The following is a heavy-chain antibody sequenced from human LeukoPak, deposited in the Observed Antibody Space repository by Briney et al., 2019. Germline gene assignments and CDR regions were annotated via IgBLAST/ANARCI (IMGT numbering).Heavy chain of an antibody. D-gene: IGHD2-2*01. J-gene: IGHJ4*02. CDR1: GFTFSSYG. Sequence: GGSLRLSCAASGFTFSSYGMHWVRQAPGKGLEWVAVIWYDGSNKYYADSVKGRFTISRDNSKNTLYLQMNSLRAEDTAVYYCAKAPWPYCSSTSCYGYFDYWGQGTLVTVSS. CDR2: IWYDGSNK. CDR3: AKAPWPYCSSTSCYGYFDY. V-gene: IGHV3-30*02.